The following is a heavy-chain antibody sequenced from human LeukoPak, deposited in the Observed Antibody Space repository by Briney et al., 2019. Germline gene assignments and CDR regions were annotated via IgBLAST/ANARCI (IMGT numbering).Heavy chain of an antibody. D-gene: IGHD1-26*01. Sequence: SETLSLTCTVSGGSISSSSYYWGWIRQPPGKGLEWIGSIYYSGSTYYNPSLKSRVTISVDTSKNQFSLQLNSVTPEDTAVYYCARDQFSGSYRDAFDIWGQGTMVTASS. CDR1: GGSISSSSYY. J-gene: IGHJ3*02. CDR3: ARDQFSGSYRDAFDI. V-gene: IGHV4-39*02. CDR2: IYYSGST.